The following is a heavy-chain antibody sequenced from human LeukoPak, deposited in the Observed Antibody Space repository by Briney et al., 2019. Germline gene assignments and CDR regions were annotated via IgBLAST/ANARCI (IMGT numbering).Heavy chain of an antibody. CDR1: GFTFSSYG. D-gene: IGHD1-26*01. J-gene: IGHJ3*02. CDR2: ISYDGSNK. CDR3: ARSIIVGGTTRDDAFDI. V-gene: IGHV3-33*08. Sequence: GGSLRLSCAASGFTFSSYGMHWVRQAPGKGLEWVAVISYDGSNKYYADSVKGRFTISRDNSKNTLYLQMNSLRAEDTAVFYCARSIIVGGTTRDDAFDIWGQGTMVTVSS.